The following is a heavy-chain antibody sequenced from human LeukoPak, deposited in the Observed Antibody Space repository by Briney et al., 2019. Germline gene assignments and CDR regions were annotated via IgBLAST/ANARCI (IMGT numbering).Heavy chain of an antibody. CDR3: ARDKYID. J-gene: IGHJ4*02. CDR2: IKSKTDGGTT. V-gene: IGHV3-15*05. CDR1: GFTFSNAW. Sequence: GGSLRLSCAASGFTFSNAWMSWVRQAPGKGLEWVGRIKSKTDGGTTDYAAPVKGRFTISRDDSKDTLYLQMNSLRAEDTAVYYCARDKYIDWGQGTLVTVSS. D-gene: IGHD1-1*01.